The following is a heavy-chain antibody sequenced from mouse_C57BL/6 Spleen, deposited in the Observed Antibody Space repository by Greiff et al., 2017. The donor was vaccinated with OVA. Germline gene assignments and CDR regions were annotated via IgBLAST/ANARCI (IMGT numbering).Heavy chain of an antibody. CDR2: IYPGDGDT. J-gene: IGHJ1*03. Sequence: VQLQQSGPELVKPGASVKISCKASGYAFSSSWMNWVKQRPGKGLEWIGRIYPGDGDTNYNGKFKGKATLTADKSSSTAYMQLSSLTSEDSAVYFCAREGTWCFEVWGTGTTVTVSS. V-gene: IGHV1-82*01. CDR1: GYAFSSSW. CDR3: AREGTWCFEV.